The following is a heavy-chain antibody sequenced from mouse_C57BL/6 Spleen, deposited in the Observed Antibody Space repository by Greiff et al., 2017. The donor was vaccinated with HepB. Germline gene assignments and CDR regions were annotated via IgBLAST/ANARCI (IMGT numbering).Heavy chain of an antibody. V-gene: IGHV1-22*01. J-gene: IGHJ4*01. D-gene: IGHD2-3*01. Sequence: EVQLQQSGPELVKPGASVKMSCKASGYTFTDYNMHWVKQSHGKSLEWIGYINPNNGGTSYNQKFKGKATLTVNKSSSTAYMELRRLTSEDSAVYYCARDDDGYSYAMDYWGQGTSVTVSS. CDR1: GYTFTDYN. CDR3: ARDDDGYSYAMDY. CDR2: INPNNGGT.